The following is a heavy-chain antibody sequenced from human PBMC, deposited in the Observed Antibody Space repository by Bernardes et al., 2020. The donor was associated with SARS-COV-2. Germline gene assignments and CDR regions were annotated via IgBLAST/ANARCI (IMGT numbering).Heavy chain of an antibody. CDR3: ARHGGAHAGFDY. D-gene: IGHD2-15*01. J-gene: IGHJ4*02. V-gene: IGHV5-51*01. CDR2: IYPGDSDT. CDR1: GYSLTSYW. Sequence: GESPKISCKGSGYSLTSYWSGWVRQMSGKGPERMGIIYPGDSDTRYSTSLQGQVTISPDKSISTAYLQWSSLKTSDTAMYYCARHGGAHAGFDYWGQGTLVTVSS.